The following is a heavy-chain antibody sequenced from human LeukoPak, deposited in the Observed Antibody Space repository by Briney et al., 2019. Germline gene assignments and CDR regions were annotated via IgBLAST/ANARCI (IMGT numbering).Heavy chain of an antibody. V-gene: IGHV4-30-4*08. Sequence: SETLSLTCTVSGGSINSADYYWSWIRQPPGKGVGCIEYIYYTGSAYYNPALNSLVTIPVDTSKYQFSLKLSSVTAADTALYSRARGLGIAAPRYWGQGTLVTVSS. J-gene: IGHJ4*02. D-gene: IGHD6-13*01. CDR1: GGSINSADYY. CDR3: ARGLGIAAPRY. CDR2: IYYTGSA.